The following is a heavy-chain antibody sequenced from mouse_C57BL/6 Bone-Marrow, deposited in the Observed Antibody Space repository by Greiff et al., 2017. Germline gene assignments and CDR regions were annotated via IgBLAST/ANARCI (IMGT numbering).Heavy chain of an antibody. CDR2: INPYNGGT. J-gene: IGHJ3*01. V-gene: IGHV1-19*01. Sequence: SGPVLVKPGASVKMSCKASGYTFTDYYMNWVKQSHGKSLEWIGVINPYNGGTSYNQKFKGKATLTVDKSSSTAYMELNSLTSEDSAVYYCARRCAWFAYWGQGTLVTVSA. CDR3: ARRCAWFAY. CDR1: GYTFTDYY.